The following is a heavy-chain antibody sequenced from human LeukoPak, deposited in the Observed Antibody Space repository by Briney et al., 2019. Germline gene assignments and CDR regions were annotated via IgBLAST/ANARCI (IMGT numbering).Heavy chain of an antibody. Sequence: GASVKVSCKAAGYTFTSYGISWGRQAPGHGLEWMGWISAYNGNTNYAQKLQGRVTMTTDTSTSTAYMELRSLRSDDTAVYYCARVSGGGSSHSFDYWGQGTLVTVST. CDR1: GYTFTSYG. D-gene: IGHD2-15*01. CDR3: ARVSGGGSSHSFDY. J-gene: IGHJ4*02. CDR2: ISAYNGNT. V-gene: IGHV1-18*01.